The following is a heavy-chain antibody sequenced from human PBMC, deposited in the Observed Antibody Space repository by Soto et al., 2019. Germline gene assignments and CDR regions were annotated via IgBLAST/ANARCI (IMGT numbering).Heavy chain of an antibody. CDR1: GFDFRSYE. CDR3: ARETLRDAIDI. V-gene: IGHV3-48*03. CDR2: IRANDESI. J-gene: IGHJ3*02. Sequence: GGSLRLSCVASGFDFRSYEMNWVRQAPGKGPEWVSNIRANDESIYYADSVKGRVSVSRDNAKNSLFLEMNSLRVDDTAVYYCARETLRDAIDIWGQGTMVTVSS.